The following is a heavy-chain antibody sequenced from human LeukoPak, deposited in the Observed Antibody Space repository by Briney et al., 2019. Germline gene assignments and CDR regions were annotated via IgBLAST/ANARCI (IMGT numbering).Heavy chain of an antibody. Sequence: GGSLRLSCAASGFTFSSYSMNWVRQAPGKGLEWVSYISSSSSIIYYADSVKGRFTISRDNAKNSLYLQMNSLRAEDTAVYYCAREGLSGSYSYYFDYWGQGTLAPSPQ. CDR3: AREGLSGSYSYYFDY. D-gene: IGHD1-26*01. V-gene: IGHV3-48*04. CDR2: ISSSSSII. J-gene: IGHJ4*02. CDR1: GFTFSSYS.